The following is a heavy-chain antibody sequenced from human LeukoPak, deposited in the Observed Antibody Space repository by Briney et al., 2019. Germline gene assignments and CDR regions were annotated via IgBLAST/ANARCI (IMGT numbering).Heavy chain of an antibody. Sequence: GGSLRLSCAASGFTFSSYAMSWVRQAPGKGLEWVSAISGSGGSTYYADSVKGRFTISRDNAKNSLYLQMNSLRAEDTAVYYCARDGGQQAGKIWGQGTMVTVSS. CDR1: GFTFSSYA. J-gene: IGHJ3*02. CDR3: ARDGGQQAGKI. CDR2: ISGSGGST. D-gene: IGHD2-15*01. V-gene: IGHV3-23*01.